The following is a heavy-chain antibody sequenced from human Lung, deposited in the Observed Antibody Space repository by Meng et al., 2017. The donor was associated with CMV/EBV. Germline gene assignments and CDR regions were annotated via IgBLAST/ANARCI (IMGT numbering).Heavy chain of an antibody. J-gene: IGHJ4*02. CDR2: ISSSSSYI. V-gene: IGHV3-21*01. D-gene: IGHD2-2*01. CDR1: GFTFSSYS. CDR3: ARDAVRYCSSASCYGPPKQQLVECDY. Sequence: GESLKISCAASGFTFSSYSMNWVRQAPGNGLEWVSSISSSSSYIYYADSVKGRFTISRDNAKNSLYLQMNSLRAEDTAVYYCARDAVRYCSSASCYGPPKQQLVECDYWGQGTLVTVSS.